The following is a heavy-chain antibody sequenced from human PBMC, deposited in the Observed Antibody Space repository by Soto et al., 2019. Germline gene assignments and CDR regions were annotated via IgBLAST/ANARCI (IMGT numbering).Heavy chain of an antibody. J-gene: IGHJ6*03. CDR1: GFTVSSNY. Sequence: EVQLVESGGGLVQPGGSLRLSCAASGFTVSSNYMSWVRQAPGKGLEWVSVIYSGGSTYYADSVKGRFTISRHNSKNTLYLQMNSLRAEDTAVYYCARDYAGDPPYYYYYYMDVWGKGTTVTVSS. V-gene: IGHV3-53*04. CDR2: IYSGGST. D-gene: IGHD3-16*01. CDR3: ARDYAGDPPYYYYYYMDV.